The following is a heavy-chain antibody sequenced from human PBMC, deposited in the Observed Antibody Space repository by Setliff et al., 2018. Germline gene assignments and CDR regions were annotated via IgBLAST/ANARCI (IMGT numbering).Heavy chain of an antibody. CDR1: GYSISSGYY. CDR3: ARHLWGRYMAESSDYFDH. J-gene: IGHJ4*02. D-gene: IGHD3-3*02. CDR2: FFHTGNT. Sequence: PSETLSLTCTVSGYSISSGYYWGWIRQPTGKGLEWLGSFFHTGNTYYNPSLEGRVTISVDTSNNQFSLKLSSVTAADTAVYYCARHLWGRYMAESSDYFDHWGQGSLVTVSS. V-gene: IGHV4-38-2*02.